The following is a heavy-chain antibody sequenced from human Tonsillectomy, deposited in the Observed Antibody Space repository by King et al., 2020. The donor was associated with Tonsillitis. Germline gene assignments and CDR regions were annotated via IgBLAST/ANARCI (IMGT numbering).Heavy chain of an antibody. J-gene: IGHJ6*02. Sequence: QLQESGPGLVXPSXTXXLTCXVSGGXXXSYYWSWXRQPPGKGLEWIGYIYYSGSTNYNPSLKSRVTISVDTSKNQFSLKLSSVTAADTAVYYCARGVRIAAASNYYYGMDVWGQGTTVTVSS. D-gene: IGHD6-13*01. CDR1: GGXXXSYY. CDR3: ARGVRIAAASNYYYGMDV. V-gene: IGHV4-59*01. CDR2: IYYSGST.